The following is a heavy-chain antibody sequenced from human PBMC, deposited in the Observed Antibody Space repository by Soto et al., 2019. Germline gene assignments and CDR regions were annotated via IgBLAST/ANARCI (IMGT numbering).Heavy chain of an antibody. CDR3: ARVSQQPYYYYGMDV. D-gene: IGHD6-13*01. J-gene: IGHJ6*02. CDR2: IWYDGSNK. Sequence: QVQLVESGGGVVQPGRSLRLSCAASGFTFSSYGMHWVRQAPGKGLEWVAVIWYDGSNKYYADSVKGRFTISRDNSKHTLYLQMNSLRAEDTAVYYCARVSQQPYYYYGMDVWGQGTTVTVSS. V-gene: IGHV3-33*01. CDR1: GFTFSSYG.